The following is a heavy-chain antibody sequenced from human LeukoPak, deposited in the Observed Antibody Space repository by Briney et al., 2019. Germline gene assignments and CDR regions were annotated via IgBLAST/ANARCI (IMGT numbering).Heavy chain of an antibody. CDR2: IYYSGST. D-gene: IGHD4-17*01. J-gene: IGHJ4*02. CDR3: AREGHGDYVGRTYYFDY. V-gene: IGHV4-59*12. Sequence: PSETLSLTCTVSGGSISSYYWSWIRQPPGKGLEWIGYIYYSGSTNYNPSLKSRVTISVDTSKNQFSLKLSSVTAADTAVYYCAREGHGDYVGRTYYFDYWGQGTLVTVSS. CDR1: GGSISSYY.